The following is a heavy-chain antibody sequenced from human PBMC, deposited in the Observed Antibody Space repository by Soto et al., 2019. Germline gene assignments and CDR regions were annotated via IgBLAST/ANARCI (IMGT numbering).Heavy chain of an antibody. CDR3: ARLLFLEWFDDY. J-gene: IGHJ4*02. Sequence: QVKRVQSAAEVKKPGASVKVSCKTSGYTFTSYGISWVRQAPGQGLEWMGWISTYNGNTNYAQKFQGRATMTTDTSTTTAYMELRSLKSDDTAVYYCARLLFLEWFDDYWGQGTLVTVSS. CDR1: GYTFTSYG. V-gene: IGHV1-18*04. D-gene: IGHD3-3*01. CDR2: ISTYNGNT.